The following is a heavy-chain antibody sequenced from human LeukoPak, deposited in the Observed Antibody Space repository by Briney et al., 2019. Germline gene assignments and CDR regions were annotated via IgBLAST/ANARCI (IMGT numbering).Heavy chain of an antibody. D-gene: IGHD3-9*01. Sequence: GGSLRPSCAASGFTFSSYWMHWVRQAPGKGLVWVSRINSDGSSTIYADSVKGRFTISRDNAKNTLYLQMNSLRAEDTAVYYCARGRYDILTGHYYFDYWGQGTLVTVSS. CDR2: INSDGSST. CDR3: ARGRYDILTGHYYFDY. V-gene: IGHV3-74*01. J-gene: IGHJ4*02. CDR1: GFTFSSYW.